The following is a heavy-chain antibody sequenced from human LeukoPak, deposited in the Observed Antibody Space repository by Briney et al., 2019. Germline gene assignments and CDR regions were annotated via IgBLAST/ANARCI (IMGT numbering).Heavy chain of an antibody. D-gene: IGHD3-10*01. J-gene: IGHJ4*02. CDR2: ISGTNDDT. V-gene: IGHV3-23*01. Sequence: GGSLRLSCVGSGFIFKLFAVGWVRQAPGKGLEWVSVISGTNDDTDYADSVRGHFTISRDNSLNTLFLQMDNLRAEDTAVYYCVKTYCSITRCSPGFDSWGPGTLVTVSS. CDR1: GFIFKLFA. CDR3: VKTYCSITRCSPGFDS.